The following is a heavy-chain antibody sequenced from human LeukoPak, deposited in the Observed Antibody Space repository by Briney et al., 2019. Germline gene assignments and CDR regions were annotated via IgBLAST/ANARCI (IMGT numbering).Heavy chain of an antibody. CDR2: IYRSGST. CDR3: ARTTEAHSWRTRYYDYYMDV. D-gene: IGHD6-13*01. CDR1: GYSINSGYY. V-gene: IGHV4-38-2*02. Sequence: SETLSLTCTVSGYSINSGYYWVWIRQPPGKGLEWIGSIYRSGSTNYNPSLKSRVTISVDTSKNQFSLKLSSVTAADTAVYYCARTTEAHSWRTRYYDYYMDVWGKGTTVTVSS. J-gene: IGHJ6*03.